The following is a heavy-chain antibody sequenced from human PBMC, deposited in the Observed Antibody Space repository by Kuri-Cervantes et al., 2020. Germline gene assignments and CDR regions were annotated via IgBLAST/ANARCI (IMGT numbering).Heavy chain of an antibody. CDR1: GFTFSSYG. CDR3: ARGSKNVWGLLIEGYFQH. CDR2: ISYDGSNK. Sequence: GESLKISCAASGFTFSSYGMHWARQAPGKGLEWVAVISYDGSNKYYADSVKGRFTISRDNSKNTLYLQMNSLRAEDTAVYYCARGSKNVWGLLIEGYFQHWGQGTLVTVSS. D-gene: IGHD1-26*01. J-gene: IGHJ1*01. V-gene: IGHV3-30*03.